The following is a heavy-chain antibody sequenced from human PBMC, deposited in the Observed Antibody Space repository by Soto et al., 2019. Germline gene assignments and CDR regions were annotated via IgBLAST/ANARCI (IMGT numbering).Heavy chain of an antibody. D-gene: IGHD1-20*01. CDR1: GASIDAYY. CDR2: IYYSGST. CDR3: ARHLATGYNGH. V-gene: IGHV4-59*01. Sequence: SETLSLTCTVSGASIDAYYWTWIRQPPGKGLEWIGYIYYSGSTDYNPSLKSRVTISIDASRTHFSLKLSSVTAADTAGYYCARHLATGYNGHWGQGAL. J-gene: IGHJ4*02.